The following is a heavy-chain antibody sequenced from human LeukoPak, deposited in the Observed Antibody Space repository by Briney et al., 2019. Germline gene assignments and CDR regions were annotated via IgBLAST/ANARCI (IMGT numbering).Heavy chain of an antibody. V-gene: IGHV3-7*01. D-gene: IGHD6-13*01. CDR2: IKQDGSEK. J-gene: IGHJ4*02. CDR1: GFTFSSYW. Sequence: GGSLRLSCAASGFTFSSYWMSWVRQAPGKGLEWVANIKQDGSEKYYVDSVKGRFTISRDNAKNSLCLQMNSLRAEDTAVYYCARGGRRSSSWPGFDYWGQGTLVTVSS. CDR3: ARGGRRSSSWPGFDY.